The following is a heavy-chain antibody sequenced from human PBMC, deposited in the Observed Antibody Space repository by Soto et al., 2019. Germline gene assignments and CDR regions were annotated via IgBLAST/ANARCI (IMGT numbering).Heavy chain of an antibody. D-gene: IGHD6-13*01. CDR3: ARGYSSTQYNWFDP. Sequence: ASVKVSCKASGGTFSSYAISWVRQAPGQGLEWMGGIIPIFGTANYAQKFQGRVTITADESTSTAYMELSSLRSEDTAVYYCARGYSSTQYNWFDPWGQGTLVTVSS. V-gene: IGHV1-69*13. CDR1: GGTFSSYA. J-gene: IGHJ5*02. CDR2: IIPIFGTA.